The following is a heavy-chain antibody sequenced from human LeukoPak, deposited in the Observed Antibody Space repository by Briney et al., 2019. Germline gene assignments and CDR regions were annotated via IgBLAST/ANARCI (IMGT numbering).Heavy chain of an antibody. D-gene: IGHD6-13*01. CDR1: GFTFSSYG. J-gene: IGHJ4*02. V-gene: IGHV3-30*18. CDR3: VNSYSSSWYSDYFDY. CDR2: ISYDGSNK. Sequence: PGGSLRLSCAASGFTFSSYGMHWVRQAPGKGLEWVAVISYDGSNKYYADSVKGRFTISRDNSKNTLYLQMDSLRAEDTAVYYCVNSYSSSWYSDYFDYWGQGTLVTVSS.